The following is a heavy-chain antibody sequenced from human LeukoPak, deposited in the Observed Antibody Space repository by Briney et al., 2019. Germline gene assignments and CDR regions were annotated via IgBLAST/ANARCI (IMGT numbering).Heavy chain of an antibody. CDR3: ARRATTVTLNY. Sequence: SETLSLTCAVYGGSFSGYYWSWIRQPPGKGLEWIGEINHSGSTNYNPSLKSRVTISVDTSKNQFSLKLSSVTAADTAVYYCARRATTVTLNYWGQGTLVTASS. V-gene: IGHV4-34*01. J-gene: IGHJ4*02. CDR2: INHSGST. CDR1: GGSFSGYY. D-gene: IGHD4-17*01.